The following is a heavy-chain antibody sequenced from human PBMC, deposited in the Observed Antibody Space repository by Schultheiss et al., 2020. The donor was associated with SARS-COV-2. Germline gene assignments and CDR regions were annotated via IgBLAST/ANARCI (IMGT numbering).Heavy chain of an antibody. J-gene: IGHJ4*02. Sequence: GGSLRLSCAASGFSFSSFAMSWVRQAPGKGLEWVANIKQDGSEKYYVDSVKGRFTISRDNAKNSLDLQMNSLRVDDTAVYYCVKEGDEMGTSWGQGTLVTVSS. CDR2: IKQDGSEK. CDR1: GFSFSSFA. V-gene: IGHV3-7*03. D-gene: IGHD5-24*01. CDR3: VKEGDEMGTS.